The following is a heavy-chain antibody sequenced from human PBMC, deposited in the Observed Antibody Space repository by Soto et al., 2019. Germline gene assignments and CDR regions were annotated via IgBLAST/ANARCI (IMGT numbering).Heavy chain of an antibody. V-gene: IGHV4-61*01. J-gene: IGHJ6*02. CDR2: VYYSGGA. Sequence: SETLSLTCAVSGGSISSGNSYSWSWIRQPPGKGLEWIGNVYYSGGAKYNPSVKRRVSISVDTSKNQFSLNLSSVTAADTAVYYCTRDGDGRMSTNPYYYYGMDVWGPGITVTVSS. CDR3: TRDGDGRMSTNPYYYYGMDV. CDR1: GGSISSGNSY. D-gene: IGHD2-21*02.